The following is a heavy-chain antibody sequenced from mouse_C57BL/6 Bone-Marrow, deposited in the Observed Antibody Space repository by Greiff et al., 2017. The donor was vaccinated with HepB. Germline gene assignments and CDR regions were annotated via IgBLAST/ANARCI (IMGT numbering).Heavy chain of an antibody. CDR2: IYPRSGNT. CDR1: GYTFTSYG. Sequence: QVQLQQSGAELARPGASVKLSCKASGYTFTSYGISWVKQRTGQGLEWIGEIYPRSGNTYYNEKSKGKATLTADKSSSTAYMDLRSLTSEDSAVYFCARFSYGNYLAYWGQGTLVTVAA. CDR3: ARFSYGNYLAY. V-gene: IGHV1-81*01. J-gene: IGHJ3*01. D-gene: IGHD2-1*01.